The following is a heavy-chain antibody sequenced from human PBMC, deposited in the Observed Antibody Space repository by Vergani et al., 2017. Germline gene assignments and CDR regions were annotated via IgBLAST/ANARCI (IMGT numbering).Heavy chain of an antibody. CDR1: GFTFSSYA. J-gene: IGHJ4*02. Sequence: EVQLLESGGGLVQPGGSLRLSCAASGFTFSSYAMSWVRQAPGKGLEWVSAISGSGGSTYYADSVKGRFTIARDNSKNTLYLQMNSLRAEDTAVYYCAKDVEYYYDSSGSSYCDYWGQGTLVTVSS. V-gene: IGHV3-23*01. CDR2: ISGSGGST. D-gene: IGHD3-22*01. CDR3: AKDVEYYYDSSGSSYCDY.